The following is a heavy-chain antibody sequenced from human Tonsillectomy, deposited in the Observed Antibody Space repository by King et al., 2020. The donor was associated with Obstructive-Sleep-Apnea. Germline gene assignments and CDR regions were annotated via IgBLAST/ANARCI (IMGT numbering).Heavy chain of an antibody. J-gene: IGHJ4*02. CDR1: GGSISSGGYY. CDR2: IYYSGST. Sequence: QLQESGPGLVKPSQTLSLTCTVSGGSISSGGYYWSWIRQHPGKGLEWIGYIYYSGSTYYNPSLKSRVTISVDTSKKQFSLKLSSVTAADTAVYYCARGGYCSGGSCYSAYWGQGTLVTVSS. V-gene: IGHV4-31*03. D-gene: IGHD2-15*01. CDR3: ARGGYCSGGSCYSAY.